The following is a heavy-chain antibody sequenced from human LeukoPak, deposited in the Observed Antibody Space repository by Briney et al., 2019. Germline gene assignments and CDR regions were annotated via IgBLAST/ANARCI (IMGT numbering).Heavy chain of an antibody. V-gene: IGHV3-23*01. J-gene: IGHJ4*02. D-gene: IGHD5-24*01. CDR2: ISGSGGST. Sequence: GGSLRLSCAASGFTFSSYAMSWVRQAPGKGLEWVSAISGSGGSTYYADSVKGRFTISRDNSKNTLYLQMNSLRAEDTAVYYCVKEGRDGYNYIYYYWGQGTLVTVSS. CDR3: VKEGRDGYNYIYYY. CDR1: GFTFSSYA.